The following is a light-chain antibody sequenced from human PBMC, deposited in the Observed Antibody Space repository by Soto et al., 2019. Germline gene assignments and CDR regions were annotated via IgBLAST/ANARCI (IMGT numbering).Light chain of an antibody. CDR1: QDISNY. CDR3: QQYDNLPVT. CDR2: DAS. Sequence: DIQMTQSPSSLSASVGDIVTITFQASQDISNYLNWYQQKPGKAPKLLIYDASNLETGVPSRFSGSGSGTDFTFTISSLQPEDIATYYCQQYDNLPVTFGGGTKVDIK. J-gene: IGKJ4*01. V-gene: IGKV1-33*01.